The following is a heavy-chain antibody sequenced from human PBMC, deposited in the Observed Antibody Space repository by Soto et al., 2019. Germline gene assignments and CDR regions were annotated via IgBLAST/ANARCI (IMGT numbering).Heavy chain of an antibody. J-gene: IGHJ6*02. CDR3: AIPLVEMATITSYYYYGMDV. CDR2: IDPSDSYT. D-gene: IGHD5-12*01. Sequence: PGESLKISCKGSGYSFTSYWIGWVRQMPGKGLGWMGRIDPSDSYTNYSPSFQGHVTISADKSISTAYLQWSSLKASDTAMYYRAIPLVEMATITSYYYYGMDVWGQGTTVTVSS. V-gene: IGHV5-10-1*01. CDR1: GYSFTSYW.